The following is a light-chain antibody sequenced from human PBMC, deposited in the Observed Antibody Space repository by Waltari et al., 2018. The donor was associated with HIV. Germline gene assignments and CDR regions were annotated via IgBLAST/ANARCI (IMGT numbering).Light chain of an antibody. Sequence: SYELTQPPSVSVSPGETASITCSGDELGSRYVSWYQQKPGQSPLLVIYQGTKRPSGSPERFSGANSGNTGTLTISGTQTMDEADYYCQAWGTSNVVFGGGTKLTVL. J-gene: IGLJ2*01. V-gene: IGLV3-1*01. CDR1: ELGSRY. CDR2: QGT. CDR3: QAWGTSNVV.